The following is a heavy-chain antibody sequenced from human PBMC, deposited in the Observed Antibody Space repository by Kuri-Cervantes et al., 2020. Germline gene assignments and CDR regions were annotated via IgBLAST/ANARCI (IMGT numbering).Heavy chain of an antibody. Sequence: SVHVTFKASVYTLTSYGISWVRQAPGQGLERMGWICAYNGNTNYAQKLQGRVTMTTDTSTSTVYMELKSLRSEDTAVYYCASEYYYDSSGYDVYYYYGMDIWGQGTTVTVSS. D-gene: IGHD3-22*01. CDR3: ASEYYYDSSGYDVYYYYGMDI. CDR1: VYTLTSYG. V-gene: IGHV1-18*01. CDR2: ICAYNGNT. J-gene: IGHJ6*02.